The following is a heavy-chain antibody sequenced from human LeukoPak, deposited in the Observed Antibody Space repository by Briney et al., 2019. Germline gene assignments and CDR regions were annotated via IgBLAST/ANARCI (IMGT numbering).Heavy chain of an antibody. Sequence: PSETLSLTCAVYGGSFSDYYWSWIRQPPGKGLEWIGEINHSGSTNYNPSLKSRVTISVDTSKNQFSQKLSSVTAADTAVYYCAKLGYCSSTSCYGYYYYGMDVWGQGTTVTVSS. D-gene: IGHD2-2*01. J-gene: IGHJ6*02. CDR2: INHSGST. CDR1: GGSFSDYY. V-gene: IGHV4-34*01. CDR3: AKLGYCSSTSCYGYYYYGMDV.